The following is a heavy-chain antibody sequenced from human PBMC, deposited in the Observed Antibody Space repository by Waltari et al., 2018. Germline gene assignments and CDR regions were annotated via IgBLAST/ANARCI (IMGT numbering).Heavy chain of an antibody. D-gene: IGHD1-26*01. CDR3: ATRKWELLAFDY. CDR2: FDPEDGET. Sequence: QVQLVQSGAEVKKPGASVKVLCKASGYTRTELSMHRVRQAPGKGLEWMGGFDPEDGETIYAQKFQGRVTMTEDTSTDTAYMELSSLRSEDTAVYYCATRKWELLAFDYWGQGTLVTVSS. J-gene: IGHJ4*02. V-gene: IGHV1-24*01. CDR1: GYTRTELS.